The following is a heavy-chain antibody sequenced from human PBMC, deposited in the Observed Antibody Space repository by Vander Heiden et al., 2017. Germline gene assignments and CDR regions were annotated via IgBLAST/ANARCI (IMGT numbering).Heavy chain of an antibody. V-gene: IGHV3-30-3*01. CDR2: ISYDGSNK. Sequence: VQRVESGGGVVQPGRPLRLSCAASGATCRNFAISWVRPAPGKGLEWVAVISYDGSNKYYAASVKGRFTISRDNSKNTLFLHMTSLTTEDTAVYYCARVQGVQWLAPRDYYYGMDVWGQGTTVIVTS. CDR1: GATCRNFA. CDR3: ARVQGVQWLAPRDYYYGMDV. D-gene: IGHD6-19*01. J-gene: IGHJ6*02.